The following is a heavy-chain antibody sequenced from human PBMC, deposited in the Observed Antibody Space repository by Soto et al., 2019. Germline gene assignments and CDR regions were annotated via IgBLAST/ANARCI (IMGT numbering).Heavy chain of an antibody. J-gene: IGHJ4*02. V-gene: IGHV1-69*02. CDR3: AREPYSSSWPDY. CDR2: IIPILGIA. Sequence: QVQLVRSGAEVKKPGSSVKVSCKASGGTFSSYTISWVRQAPGQGLEWMGRIIPILGIANYAQKFQGRVTITADKSTSTAYMELSSLRSEDTAVYYCAREPYSSSWPDYWGQGTLVTVSS. D-gene: IGHD6-13*01. CDR1: GGTFSSYT.